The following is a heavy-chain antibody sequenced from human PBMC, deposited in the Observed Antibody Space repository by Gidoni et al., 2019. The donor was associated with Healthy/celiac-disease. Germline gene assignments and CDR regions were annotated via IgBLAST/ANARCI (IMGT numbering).Heavy chain of an antibody. CDR2: ISYDGSNK. CDR3: AREGTYYYDSSGYPSGPPLGY. Sequence: QVQLVESGGGVVQPGRSLRLSCAASGFTFSSYAMHWVRQAPGKGLEWVAVISYDGSNKYYADSVKGRFTISRDNSKNTLYLQMNSLRAEDTAVYYCAREGTYYYDSSGYPSGPPLGYWGQGTLVTVSS. CDR1: GFTFSSYA. V-gene: IGHV3-30*04. D-gene: IGHD3-22*01. J-gene: IGHJ4*02.